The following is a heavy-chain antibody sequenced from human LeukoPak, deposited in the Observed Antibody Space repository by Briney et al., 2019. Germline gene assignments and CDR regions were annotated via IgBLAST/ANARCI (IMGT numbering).Heavy chain of an antibody. CDR3: ARVDSSDITVDS. V-gene: IGHV3-21*01. CDR2: IRSSSSYI. D-gene: IGHD6-25*01. Sequence: GGSLRLSCAASGFTFSIYSMNWVRQAPGEGLEWVSTIRSSSSYIYYADSVKGRFTISRDNAKNSLYLQMNSLRAEDTAVYYCARVDSSDITVDSWGQGTLVTVSS. CDR1: GFTFSIYS. J-gene: IGHJ4*02.